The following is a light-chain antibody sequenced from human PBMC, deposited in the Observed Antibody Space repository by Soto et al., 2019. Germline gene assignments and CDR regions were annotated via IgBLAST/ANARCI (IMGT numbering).Light chain of an antibody. Sequence: DIQMTQSPSSLSASVGDRVTITCRASQSISSNLNWYQQKPGKAPKLLIYAASSLQSGVPSRFSGSGSGTDFTLTISSLQPEDFATYHCQQLNSYPFTFGGGTKVDIK. CDR2: AAS. J-gene: IGKJ4*01. CDR1: QSISSN. V-gene: IGKV1-39*01. CDR3: QQLNSYPFT.